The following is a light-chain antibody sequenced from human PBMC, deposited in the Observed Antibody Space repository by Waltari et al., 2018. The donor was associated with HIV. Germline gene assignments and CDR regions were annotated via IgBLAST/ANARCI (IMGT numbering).Light chain of an antibody. CDR2: GTS. Sequence: EIVMTQSPATLSVSPGERATLSCRASQTVSSTLAWYQQRPGQAPRLLIYGTSIRATGIPARFSGSGSGTEFTLTINSLQSEDFAVYYCQHYNDGPPFVTFGGGTKVEIK. V-gene: IGKV3-15*01. J-gene: IGKJ4*01. CDR1: QTVSST. CDR3: QHYNDGPPFVT.